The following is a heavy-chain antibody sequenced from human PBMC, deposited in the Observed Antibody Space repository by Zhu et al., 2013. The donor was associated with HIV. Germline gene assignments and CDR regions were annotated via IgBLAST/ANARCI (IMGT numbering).Heavy chain of an antibody. D-gene: IGHD1-7*01. CDR1: GFTFSSYA. J-gene: IGHJ4*02. CDR2: ISYDGSNK. V-gene: IGHV3-30-3*01. CDR3: ARDRAPVITGTTCLDY. Sequence: QVQLVESGGGVVQPGRSLRLSCAASGFTFSSYAMHWVRQAPGKGLEWVAVISYDGSNKYYADSVKGRFTISRDNSKNTLYLQMNSLRAEDTAVYYCARDRAPVITGTTCLDYWGQGTLVTVSS.